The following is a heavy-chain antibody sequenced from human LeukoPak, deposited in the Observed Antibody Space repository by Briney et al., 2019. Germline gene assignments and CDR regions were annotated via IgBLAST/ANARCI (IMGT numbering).Heavy chain of an antibody. Sequence: PSETLSLTCTVSGGSISSYYWSWIRQPPGKGLEWIGYIYYSGSTYYNPSLKSRVTISVDTSKNQFSLKLSSVTAADTAVYYCARHSTDSSGYLGWFDPWGQGTLVTVSS. V-gene: IGHV4-59*04. D-gene: IGHD3-22*01. CDR3: ARHSTDSSGYLGWFDP. CDR1: GGSISSYY. CDR2: IYYSGST. J-gene: IGHJ5*02.